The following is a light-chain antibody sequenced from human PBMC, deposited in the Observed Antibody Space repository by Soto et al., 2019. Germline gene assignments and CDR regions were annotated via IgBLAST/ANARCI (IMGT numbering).Light chain of an antibody. CDR2: GAS. CDR1: QSVSSSY. Sequence: EIVLTQSPGTLSLSPGEGATLSCRASQSVSSSYLAWYQQKPGQAPRLLIYGASSRATGIPDRFSGSGSGTDFTLTISRLEPEDFAVYYCQQYGGSPPITFGQGTRLEIK. V-gene: IGKV3-20*01. CDR3: QQYGGSPPIT. J-gene: IGKJ5*01.